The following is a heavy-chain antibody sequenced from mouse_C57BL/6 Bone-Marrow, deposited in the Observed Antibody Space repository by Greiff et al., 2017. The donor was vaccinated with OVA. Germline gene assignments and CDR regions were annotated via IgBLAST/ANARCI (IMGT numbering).Heavy chain of an antibody. J-gene: IGHJ3*01. CDR1: GYTFTSYW. CDR3: AIYSSGAY. Sequence: VQLQQPGAELVRPGTSVKLSCKASGYTFTSYWMHWVKQRPGQGLEWIGVIDPSDSYTNYNQKFKGKATLTVDTSSSTAYMQLSSLTSEDSAVYYCAIYSSGAYWGQGTLVTVSA. CDR2: IDPSDSYT. V-gene: IGHV1-59*01. D-gene: IGHD1-1*01.